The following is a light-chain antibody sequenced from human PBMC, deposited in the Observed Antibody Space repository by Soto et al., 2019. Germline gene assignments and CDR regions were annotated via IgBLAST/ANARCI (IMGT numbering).Light chain of an antibody. Sequence: QSALTQPASVSGSPGQSVTISCTGTGSDVGGFNYVSWYQQHPGKAPKLMIYDVSNRPSGVSNRFSGSKSGNTASLTISGLQAEDEADYHCSSYTSSSTQVFGTGTKLTVL. J-gene: IGLJ1*01. CDR2: DVS. CDR3: SSYTSSSTQV. CDR1: GSDVGGFNY. V-gene: IGLV2-14*01.